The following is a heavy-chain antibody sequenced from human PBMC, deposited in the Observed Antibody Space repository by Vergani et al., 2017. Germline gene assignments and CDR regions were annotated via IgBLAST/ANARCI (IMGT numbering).Heavy chain of an antibody. V-gene: IGHV4-39*01. J-gene: IGHJ5*02. Sequence: QLQLQESGPGLVKPSATLSLTCSVSGASIRSSNYYWGWIRQPPGKGLEWIASIYYSGSTYYNPSLKSRVTISVDTSKNHFSLKLSSVTAACTAVYFCARHATVEWLVKLGWIDPGGQGILVTVSS. D-gene: IGHD6-19*01. CDR3: ARHATVEWLVKLGWIDP. CDR1: GASIRSSNYY. CDR2: IYYSGST.